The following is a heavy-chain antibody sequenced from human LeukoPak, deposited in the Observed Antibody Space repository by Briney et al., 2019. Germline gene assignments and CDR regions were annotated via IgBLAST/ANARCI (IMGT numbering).Heavy chain of an antibody. CDR1: GFTLSSYS. D-gene: IGHD3-22*01. J-gene: IGHJ4*02. V-gene: IGHV3-21*01. Sequence: GGSLRLSCVASGFTLSSYSMNWVRQAPGKGLEWVSSISSSSSYVHYTDSVKGRFTISRDNTKKSLYLQMNSLRAEDTAVYYCARDRYDRSGYYDYWGQGTLVTVSS. CDR2: ISSSSSYV. CDR3: ARDRYDRSGYYDY.